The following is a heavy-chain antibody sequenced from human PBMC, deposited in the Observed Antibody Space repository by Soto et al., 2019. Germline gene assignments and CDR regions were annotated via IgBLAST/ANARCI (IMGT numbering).Heavy chain of an antibody. D-gene: IGHD3-9*01. Sequence: QVQLQESGPGLVKPSQTLSLTCTVSGGSISSGGYYWSWIRQHPGKGLEWIGYIYYSGSTYYNPSLRSRVTISVDTSKNQFSLKLSSVTAADTAVYYCARGLNYYDILTGSGWFDPWGQGTLVTVSS. CDR2: IYYSGST. J-gene: IGHJ5*02. V-gene: IGHV4-31*03. CDR3: ARGLNYYDILTGSGWFDP. CDR1: GGSISSGGYY.